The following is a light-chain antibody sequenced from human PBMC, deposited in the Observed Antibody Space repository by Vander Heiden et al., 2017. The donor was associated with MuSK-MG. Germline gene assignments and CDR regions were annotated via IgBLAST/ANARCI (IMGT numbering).Light chain of an antibody. V-gene: IGKV1-33*01. CDR1: QDISNY. Sequence: DIQMTQSPSSLSASVGDRVTITCRASQDISNYLSWYQQKVGKAPKLLIYDASNLQIGVPSRFSGSGSGTDFTFTISSLHPEDFATYYCQQYYNLPSTFGQGTKVEIK. CDR2: DAS. CDR3: QQYYNLPST. J-gene: IGKJ2*01.